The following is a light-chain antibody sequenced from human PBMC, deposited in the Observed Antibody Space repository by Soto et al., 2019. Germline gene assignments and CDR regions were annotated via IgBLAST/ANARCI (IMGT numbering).Light chain of an antibody. CDR1: QSFLSN. CDR3: QQYGSSPFT. J-gene: IGKJ4*01. Sequence: EIVMTQSPTTLSVSPGERATLSCRASQSFLSNLAWYQQKPGQAPRLLFYGASTRAAGIPDRFSGSGSGTDFTLAISRLEPEDFALYYCQQYGSSPFTFGGGTRWIS. V-gene: IGKV3-20*01. CDR2: GAS.